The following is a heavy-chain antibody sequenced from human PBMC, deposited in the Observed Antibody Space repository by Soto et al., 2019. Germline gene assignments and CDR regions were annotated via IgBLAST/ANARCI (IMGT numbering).Heavy chain of an antibody. Sequence: ASVKVSCKASGYTFTSYDINWVRQATGQGLEWMGWMNPNSGNTGYAQKFQGRVTMTRNTSISTAYMELSSLRSEDTAVYYCASGHIVATTLDYWGQGTLVTVSS. D-gene: IGHD5-12*01. CDR1: GYTFTSYD. J-gene: IGHJ4*02. V-gene: IGHV1-8*01. CDR3: ASGHIVATTLDY. CDR2: MNPNSGNT.